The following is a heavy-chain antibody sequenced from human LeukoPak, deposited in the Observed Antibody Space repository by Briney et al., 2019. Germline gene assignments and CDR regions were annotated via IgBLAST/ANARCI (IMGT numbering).Heavy chain of an antibody. CDR3: ARERKSGWLERTFHFDY. D-gene: IGHD1-1*01. J-gene: IGHJ4*02. CDR2: IKQDGSEK. CDR1: GFTFSSYA. Sequence: GGSLRLSCAASGFTFSSYAMSWVRQAPGKGLEWVANIKQDGSEKYYVDSVKGRFTISRDNAKNSLFLQMTSLTVEDTAVYYCARERKSGWLERTFHFDYWGPGTLATVSS. V-gene: IGHV3-7*01.